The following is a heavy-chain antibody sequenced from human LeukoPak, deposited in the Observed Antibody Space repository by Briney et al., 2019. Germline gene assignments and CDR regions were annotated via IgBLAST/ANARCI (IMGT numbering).Heavy chain of an antibody. V-gene: IGHV4-38-2*02. J-gene: IGHJ4*02. D-gene: IGHD6-13*01. CDR3: ARDLLSSSWYVRGTFDY. CDR1: GYSISRGYY. CDR2: IYDSGST. Sequence: SETLSLTCSVSGYSISRGYYWGWIRQPPGKGLEWIGGIYDSGSTYYNPSLKSRVTISVDTSKNQFSLKLSSVTAADTAVYYCARDLLSSSWYVRGTFDYWGQGILVTVSS.